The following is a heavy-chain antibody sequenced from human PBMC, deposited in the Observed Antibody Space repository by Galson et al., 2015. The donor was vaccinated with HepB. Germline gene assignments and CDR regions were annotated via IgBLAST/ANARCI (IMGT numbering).Heavy chain of an antibody. CDR3: ARAVVPGQVYYYYYMDV. J-gene: IGHJ6*03. D-gene: IGHD2-2*01. CDR1: GFTFSSYS. V-gene: IGHV3-21*01. Sequence: SLRLSCAASGFTFSSYSMSWVRQAPGKGLEWVSSIGSSSSYIYYADSVKGRFTISRDNAKNSLYLQMNSLRAEDTAVYYCARAVVPGQVYYYYYMDVWGKGTTVTVSS. CDR2: IGSSSSYI.